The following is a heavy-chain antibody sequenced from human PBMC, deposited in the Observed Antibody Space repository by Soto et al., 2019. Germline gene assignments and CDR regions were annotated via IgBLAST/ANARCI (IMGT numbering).Heavy chain of an antibody. CDR1: GGTFSSYA. CDR2: IIPIFGTA. Sequence: QVQLVQSGAEVKKPGSSVKVSCKASGGTFSSYAISWGRQAPGQGLEWMGGIIPIFGTANYAQTFQGRVTITADESTSTAYMELSSLRSEDTAVYYGARDWQQLVGRRGDNWFDPWGQGTLVTVSS. V-gene: IGHV1-69*01. J-gene: IGHJ5*02. D-gene: IGHD6-13*01. CDR3: ARDWQQLVGRRGDNWFDP.